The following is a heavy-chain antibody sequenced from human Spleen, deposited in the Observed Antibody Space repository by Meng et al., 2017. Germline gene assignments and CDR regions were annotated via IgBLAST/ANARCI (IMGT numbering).Heavy chain of an antibody. CDR3: AKSSGGSCYQNWFDP. Sequence: GESLKISCAASGFTFSDYPMNWVRQAPGKGLEWVSAISGSGGSTYYADSVKGRFTISRDNSKNTLYLQMNSLRAEDTAVYYCAKSSGGSCYQNWFDPWGQGTLVTVSS. CDR2: ISGSGGST. J-gene: IGHJ5*02. V-gene: IGHV3-23*01. CDR1: GFTFSDYP. D-gene: IGHD2-15*01.